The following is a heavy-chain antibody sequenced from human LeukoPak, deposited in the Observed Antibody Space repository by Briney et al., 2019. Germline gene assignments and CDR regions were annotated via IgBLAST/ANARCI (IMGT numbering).Heavy chain of an antibody. D-gene: IGHD6-13*01. CDR2: ISWNSGSI. J-gene: IGHJ5*02. Sequence: GGSLRLSCAASGFTFDDYAMHWVRQAPGKGLEWVGGISWNSGSIGYADSVKGRFTISRDNAKNSLYLQMNSLRAEDTALYYCAKGSIAAAGTGWFDPGGQGTLVTVSS. V-gene: IGHV3-9*01. CDR3: AKGSIAAAGTGWFDP. CDR1: GFTFDDYA.